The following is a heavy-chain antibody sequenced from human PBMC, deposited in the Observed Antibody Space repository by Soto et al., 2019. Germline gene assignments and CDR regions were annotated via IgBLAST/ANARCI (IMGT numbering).Heavy chain of an antibody. D-gene: IGHD5-12*01. V-gene: IGHV3-7*02. CDR2: INQDGGDR. Sequence: GVLRLSYAASGFSFSGYWMTWVRLAPGKGLEWVASINQDGGDRNYVDSVKGRFTISRDNAKSSLVLQMNSLRAEDTAVYYCARSHIVPRLFMYPFESWGQGTQVTVSS. CDR1: GFSFSGYW. CDR3: ARSHIVPRLFMYPFES. J-gene: IGHJ4*02.